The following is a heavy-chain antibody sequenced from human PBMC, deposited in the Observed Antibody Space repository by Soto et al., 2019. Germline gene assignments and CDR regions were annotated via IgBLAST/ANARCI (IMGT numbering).Heavy chain of an antibody. CDR1: GGTFSSYA. CDR3: ARSQGSSTSIEIDYYYYYGMDV. Sequence: QVQLVQSGAEVKKPGSSVKVSCKASGGTFSSYAISWVRQAPGQGLEWMGGIIPISETTNYAQKFQGRVTITADESKSTAYMELSSLRSEDTAVYYCARSQGSSTSIEIDYYYYYGMDVWGQGTTVTVSS. J-gene: IGHJ6*02. CDR2: IIPISETT. V-gene: IGHV1-69*01. D-gene: IGHD2-2*01.